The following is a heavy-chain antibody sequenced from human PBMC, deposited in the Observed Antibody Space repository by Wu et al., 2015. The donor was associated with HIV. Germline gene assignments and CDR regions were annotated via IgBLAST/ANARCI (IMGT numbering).Heavy chain of an antibody. V-gene: IGHV1-69*05. CDR3: ARRYALELGQDSSGYFAFDI. CDR1: GGTFSSYA. D-gene: IGHD3-22*01. Sequence: QVQLVQSGAEVKKPGSSVKVSCKASGGTFSSYAISWVRQAPGQGLEWMGGIIPIFGTANYAQKFQGRVTITTDESTSTAYMELSSLRSEDTAVYYCARRYALELGQDSSGYFAFDIWGQGDNGHRLF. J-gene: IGHJ3*02. CDR2: IIPIFGTA.